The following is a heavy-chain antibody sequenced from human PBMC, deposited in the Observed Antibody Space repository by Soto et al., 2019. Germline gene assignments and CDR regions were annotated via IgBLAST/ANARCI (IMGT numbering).Heavy chain of an antibody. CDR1: GFTFSSYS. CDR2: ISSSSSYI. CDR3: ARETIKWLVPPTTHPDAFDI. V-gene: IGHV3-21*01. D-gene: IGHD6-19*01. J-gene: IGHJ3*02. Sequence: GGSLRLSCAASGFTFSSYSMNWVRQAPGKGLEWVSSISSSSSYIYYADSVKGRFTISRDNAKNPLYLQMNSLRAEDTAVYYCARETIKWLVPPTTHPDAFDIWGQGTMVTVSS.